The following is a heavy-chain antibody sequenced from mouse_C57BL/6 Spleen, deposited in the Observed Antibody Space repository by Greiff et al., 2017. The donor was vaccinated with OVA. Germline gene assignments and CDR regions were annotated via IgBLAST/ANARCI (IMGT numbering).Heavy chain of an antibody. CDR2: IRNKANGYTT. J-gene: IGHJ4*01. CDR1: GFTFTDYY. CDR3: ARSYYDYNYAMDY. D-gene: IGHD2-4*01. V-gene: IGHV7-3*01. Sequence: EVMLVESGGGLVQPGGSLSLSCAASGFTFTDYYMSWVRQPPGKALEWLGFIRNKANGYTTEYSASVKGRFTISRDNSQSILYLQMNALRAEDSATYYCARSYYDYNYAMDYWGQGTSVTVSS.